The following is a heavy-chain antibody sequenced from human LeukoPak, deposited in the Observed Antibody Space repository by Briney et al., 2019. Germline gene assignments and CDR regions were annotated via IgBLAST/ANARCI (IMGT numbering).Heavy chain of an antibody. J-gene: IGHJ4*02. V-gene: IGHV3-48*04. CDR1: DFTFTSYS. CDR3: AKRSAAGTVGYFDY. CDR2: ISSTSTTI. Sequence: GGSLRLSCAASDFTFTSYSMNWVRQAPGKGLEWVSYISSTSTTIYYADSVKGRFTISRDDAKNSLYLQMNSLRPEDTALYYCAKRSAAGTVGYFDYWGQGTLVTVSS. D-gene: IGHD6-13*01.